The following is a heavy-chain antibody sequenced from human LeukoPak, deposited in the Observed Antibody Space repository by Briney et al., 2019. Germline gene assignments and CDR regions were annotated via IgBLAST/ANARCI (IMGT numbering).Heavy chain of an antibody. V-gene: IGHV3-48*04. CDR2: ISSSGSTI. J-gene: IGHJ4*02. D-gene: IGHD6-13*01. CDR3: ARGGGGAAAGTFDY. Sequence: GGSLRLSCAASGFTFNSYSMNWVRQAPGKGLEWVSYISSSGSTIYYADSVKGRFTISRDNAKNSLYLQMNSLRAEDTAVYYGARGGGGAAAGTFDYWGQGTLVTVSS. CDR1: GFTFNSYS.